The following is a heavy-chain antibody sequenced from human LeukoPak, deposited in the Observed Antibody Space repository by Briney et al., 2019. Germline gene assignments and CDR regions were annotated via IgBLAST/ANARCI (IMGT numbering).Heavy chain of an antibody. V-gene: IGHV1-2*02. CDR1: GYTFTGYY. CDR3: ASTSGYDGVTNY. D-gene: IGHD5-12*01. CDR2: INPNSGGT. J-gene: IGHJ4*02. Sequence: ASVTVSCRASGYTFTGYYMHWVRQAPGQGLEWMGWINPNSGGTNYAQKFQGRVTMTRDTSISTAYMELSRLRSDDTAVYYCASTSGYDGVTNYWGQGTLVTVSS.